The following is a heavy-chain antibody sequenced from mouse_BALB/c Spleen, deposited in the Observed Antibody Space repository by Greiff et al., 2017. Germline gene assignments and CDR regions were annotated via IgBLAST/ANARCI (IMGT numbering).Heavy chain of an antibody. CDR3: ARDKGSTTVVAYSFYAMDY. CDR2: IRNKANGYTT. Sequence: EVQRVESGGGLVQPGGSLRLSCATSGFTFTDYYMSWVRQPPGKALEWLGFIRNKANGYTTEYSASVKGRFTISRDNSQSILYLQMNTLRAEDSATYYCARDKGSTTVVAYSFYAMDYWGQGTSVTVSS. J-gene: IGHJ4*01. CDR1: GFTFTDYY. D-gene: IGHD1-1*01. V-gene: IGHV7-3*02.